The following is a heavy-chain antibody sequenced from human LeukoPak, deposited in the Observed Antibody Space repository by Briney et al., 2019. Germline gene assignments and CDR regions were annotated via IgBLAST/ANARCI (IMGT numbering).Heavy chain of an antibody. CDR3: AGDRYSF. D-gene: IGHD3-9*01. V-gene: IGHV3-48*02. CDR2: ISSSGSVI. Sequence: GGSLRLSCEGSGFTFTSYSMNWVRQAPGKGLQWVSYISSSGSVIYYADSVKGRFTVSRDNAMNSLYLQMNSLRDEDTAAYYCAGDRYSFWGQGTLVTVSS. J-gene: IGHJ4*02. CDR1: GFTFTSYS.